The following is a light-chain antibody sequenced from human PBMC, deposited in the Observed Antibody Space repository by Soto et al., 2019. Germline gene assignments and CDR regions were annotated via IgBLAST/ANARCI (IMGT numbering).Light chain of an antibody. Sequence: QSALTQPPSASGTPGQTIAISCSGGSSNIGSHTVNWYQQLPGTAPRLLIYSNTQRPSGVPDRFSGSKSGTSASLAISGLQSEYEGDYYCAAWDDSLNGVVFGGGTEVTVL. CDR1: SSNIGSHT. J-gene: IGLJ2*01. CDR3: AAWDDSLNGVV. V-gene: IGLV1-44*01. CDR2: SNT.